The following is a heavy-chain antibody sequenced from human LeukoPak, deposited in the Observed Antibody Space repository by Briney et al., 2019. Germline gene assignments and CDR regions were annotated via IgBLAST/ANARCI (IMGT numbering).Heavy chain of an antibody. Sequence: ASVKVSCKASGYTFTGYYVHWVRQAPGQGLEWMGWINPNSGGTNYAQKFQGRVTMTRDTSISTAYMELSRPRSDDTAVFYCARDLGSVAGSYYYYGVDVWGQGTTVTVSS. CDR3: ARDLGSVAGSYYYYGVDV. D-gene: IGHD6-19*01. V-gene: IGHV1-2*02. CDR2: INPNSGGT. J-gene: IGHJ6*02. CDR1: GYTFTGYY.